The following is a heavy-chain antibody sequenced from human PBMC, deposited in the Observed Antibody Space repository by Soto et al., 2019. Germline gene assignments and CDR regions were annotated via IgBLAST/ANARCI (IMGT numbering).Heavy chain of an antibody. V-gene: IGHV4-34*01. J-gene: IGHJ5*02. Sequence: SETLSLTCAVYVGSFSGYYWSWIRQPRGKGLEWIGEINHSGSTNYNPSLKSRVTISVDTSKNQFSLKLSSVTAADTAVYYCARYGYSSSWYSPRGYNWFDPWGQGTLVTVSS. CDR3: ARYGYSSSWYSPRGYNWFDP. CDR2: INHSGST. D-gene: IGHD6-13*01. CDR1: VGSFSGYY.